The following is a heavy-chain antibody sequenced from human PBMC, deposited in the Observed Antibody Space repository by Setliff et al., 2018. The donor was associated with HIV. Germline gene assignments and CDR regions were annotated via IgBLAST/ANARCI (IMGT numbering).Heavy chain of an antibody. CDR2: INWNGGST. CDR3: VRDKWLVPDTFDI. CDR1: GFTFDDYG. J-gene: IGHJ3*02. Sequence: GGSLRLSCAVSGFTFDDYGMSWVRQAPGKGLEWVSGINWNGGSTGYVDSVKGRFTISRDNAKNSLYLQMNSLRAEDMALYYCVRDKWLVPDTFDIWGQGTMVTVSS. V-gene: IGHV3-20*04. D-gene: IGHD6-19*01.